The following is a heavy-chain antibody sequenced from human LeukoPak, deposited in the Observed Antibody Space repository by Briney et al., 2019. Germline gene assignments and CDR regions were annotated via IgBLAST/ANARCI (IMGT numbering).Heavy chain of an antibody. D-gene: IGHD2-15*01. V-gene: IGHV1-8*01. Sequence: ASVKVSCKASGYTFTSYDINWVRQATGQGLEWMGWMNPNSGNTGYAQKFQGRVTMTRNTSISTAYMELSSLRSEDTAVYYCAREGYCSGGSCYGGFDYWGPGTLVTVSS. CDR3: AREGYCSGGSCYGGFDY. J-gene: IGHJ4*02. CDR2: MNPNSGNT. CDR1: GYTFTSYD.